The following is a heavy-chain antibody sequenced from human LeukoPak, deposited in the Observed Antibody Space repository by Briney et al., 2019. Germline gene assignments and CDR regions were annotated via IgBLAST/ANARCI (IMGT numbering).Heavy chain of an antibody. V-gene: IGHV1-69*13. Sequence: SVKVSCKASGGTFSSYAISWVRQAPGRGLEWMGGIIPIFGTANYAQKFQGRVTITADESTSTAYMELSSLRSEDTAVYYCARDWGIAAAPMYYYGMDVWGQGTTVTVSS. D-gene: IGHD6-13*01. CDR1: GGTFSSYA. J-gene: IGHJ6*02. CDR2: IIPIFGTA. CDR3: ARDWGIAAAPMYYYGMDV.